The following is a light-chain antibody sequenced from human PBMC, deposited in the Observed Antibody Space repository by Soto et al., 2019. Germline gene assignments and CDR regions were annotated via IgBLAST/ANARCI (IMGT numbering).Light chain of an antibody. J-gene: IGKJ1*01. CDR1: QHINDY. CDR3: QQYKSHRT. V-gene: IGKV1-5*01. CDR2: DAS. Sequence: DIQMTQSPSTLSASVGDRVTISCRASQHINDYLAWYQQKPGKSPKALIYDASTLDSGVPSRFSGSGSGTEFTLTISSLQADDFATYFCQQYKSHRTFGQGTKVDIK.